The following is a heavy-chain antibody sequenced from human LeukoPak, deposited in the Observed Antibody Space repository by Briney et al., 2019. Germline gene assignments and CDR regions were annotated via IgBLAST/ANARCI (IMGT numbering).Heavy chain of an antibody. J-gene: IGHJ3*02. Sequence: PGRSLRLSCAASGFTFRSYGMHWVRQAPGKGLEWVAVIWYDGSNKYYADSVKGRFIISRDNSKNTPYLQVNSLRAEDTAVYYCARDPYGSGSTSFDIWGQGTMVTVPS. CDR1: GFTFRSYG. V-gene: IGHV3-33*01. CDR3: ARDPYGSGSTSFDI. D-gene: IGHD3-10*01. CDR2: IWYDGSNK.